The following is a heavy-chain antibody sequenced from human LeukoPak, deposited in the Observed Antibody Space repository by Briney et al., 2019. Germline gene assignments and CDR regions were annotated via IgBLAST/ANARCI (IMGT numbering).Heavy chain of an antibody. Sequence: SETLSLTCIVSGGSISSSSYCWGRIRQPPGKGLEWIGSIYYSGSTYYYPSLKSRVTISVDTSKNQFSLKLSSVTAADTAVYYRAGTVHSITVGEYYYYYGMDVWGQGTTVTVSS. V-gene: IGHV4-39*01. J-gene: IGHJ6*02. D-gene: IGHD1-14*01. CDR2: IYYSGST. CDR1: GGSISSSSYC. CDR3: AGTVHSITVGEYYYYYGMDV.